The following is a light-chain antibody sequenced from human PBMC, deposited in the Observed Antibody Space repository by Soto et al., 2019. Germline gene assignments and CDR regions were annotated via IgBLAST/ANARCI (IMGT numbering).Light chain of an antibody. CDR3: SSYTSSSTIV. Sequence: QSALTQPASVSGSPGQSITISCTGTSSDVGGYNYVSWYQQHPGKAPKLMIYDVRNRPSGVSNRFSGSKSGNTASLTISGLQAEEEADYYCSSYTSSSTIVFGGGTKLTVL. J-gene: IGLJ2*01. V-gene: IGLV2-14*01. CDR1: SSDVGGYNY. CDR2: DVR.